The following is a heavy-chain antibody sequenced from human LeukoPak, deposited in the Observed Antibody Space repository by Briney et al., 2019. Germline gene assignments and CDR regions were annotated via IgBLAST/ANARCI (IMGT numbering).Heavy chain of an antibody. CDR1: GFTFSNYS. V-gene: IGHV3-21*01. J-gene: IGHJ5*02. CDR3: ARERRRGYCSGGSCYSPPKNWFDP. D-gene: IGHD2-15*01. CDR2: ISSSSRYI. Sequence: PGGSLRLSCAASGFTFSNYSMSWVRQAPGKGLEWVSSISSSSRYIYYADSVKGRFTISRDNAKNSLYLQMNSLRAEDTAVYYCARERRRGYCSGGSCYSPPKNWFDPWGQGTLVTVSS.